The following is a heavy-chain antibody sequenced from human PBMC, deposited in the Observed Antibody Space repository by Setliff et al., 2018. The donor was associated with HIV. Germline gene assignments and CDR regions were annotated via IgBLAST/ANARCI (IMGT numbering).Heavy chain of an antibody. J-gene: IGHJ5*02. D-gene: IGHD6-6*01. V-gene: IGHV1-46*01. CDR3: AREGHVATPSSSEFDP. CDR2: INPRGGKA. Sequence: GASVKVSCKASGYSFSSYYMHWVRQAPGQGLEWMGIINPRGGKANYAQRFQGRLTVTTDTSTSTVYMELRLLTSDDTAIYYCAREGHVATPSSSEFDPWGQGTLVTVSS. CDR1: GYSFSSYY.